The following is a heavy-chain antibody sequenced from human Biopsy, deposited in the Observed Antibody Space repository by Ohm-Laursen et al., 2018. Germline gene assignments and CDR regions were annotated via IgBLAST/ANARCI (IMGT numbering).Heavy chain of an antibody. J-gene: IGHJ2*01. CDR2: NYYSGTT. CDR1: GGSVSSGGFF. V-gene: IGHV4-31*01. D-gene: IGHD4-23*01. Sequence: TLSLTCIVSGGSVSSGGFFWSWIRPHPGKGPGGDWDNYYSGTTYYNPSLKSLVTISVDTSKNQFSLKLNSVTATDTAVYYCARRPYGGTRYWYFDLWGRGTLVTVSS. CDR3: ARRPYGGTRYWYFDL.